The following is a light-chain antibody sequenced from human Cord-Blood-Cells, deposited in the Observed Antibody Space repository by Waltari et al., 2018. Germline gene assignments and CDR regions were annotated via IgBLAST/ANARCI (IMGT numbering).Light chain of an antibody. V-gene: IGKV3-11*01. Sequence: EIVLTQSPATLSLSPGERATLSCRASQSVSSYLAWYQQKPGQAPRLLIYDASNWATGIPARFSGSGSGTDFTFTMSSLEPEDFAVYYCQQRSNWPRTFGQGNKVEIK. J-gene: IGKJ1*01. CDR3: QQRSNWPRT. CDR1: QSVSSY. CDR2: DAS.